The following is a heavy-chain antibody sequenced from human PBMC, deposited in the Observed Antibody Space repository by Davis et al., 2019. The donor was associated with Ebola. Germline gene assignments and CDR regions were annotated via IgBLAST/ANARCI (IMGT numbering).Heavy chain of an antibody. D-gene: IGHD2-2*01. Sequence: PWGSLRLSCSASGFTFSSYWMHWVRQAPGKGLVWVSRITPDGSFTDYADSVKGRFSISRDSTSNTLYLQMNGLRAEDTAVYYCARSSYQPDYWGQGTLVTVSS. CDR2: ITPDGSFT. J-gene: IGHJ4*02. CDR3: ARSSYQPDY. CDR1: GFTFSSYW. V-gene: IGHV3-74*01.